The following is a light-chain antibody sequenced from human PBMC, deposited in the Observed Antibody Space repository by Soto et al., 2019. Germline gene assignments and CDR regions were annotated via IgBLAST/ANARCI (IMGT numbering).Light chain of an antibody. CDR3: SSYTSSRVYV. CDR2: EVS. Sequence: QSALTQPASVSGSPGQSITISCTGTSSDVGGYNYVSWYQQHPGKAPKLMIYEVSNRPSGVSNRFSGSKSGNTASLTISGRQAEDEADYYCSSYTSSRVYVFGTGTKLTVL. V-gene: IGLV2-14*01. CDR1: SSDVGGYNY. J-gene: IGLJ1*01.